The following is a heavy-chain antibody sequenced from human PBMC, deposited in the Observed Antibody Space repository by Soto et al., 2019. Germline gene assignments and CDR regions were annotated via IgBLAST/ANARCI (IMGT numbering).Heavy chain of an antibody. CDR1: GFTFSSYA. J-gene: IGHJ4*02. CDR3: ARGMYYDILTGYYLGY. V-gene: IGHV3-30-3*01. D-gene: IGHD3-9*01. Sequence: PGGSLRLSCAASGFTFSSYAMHWVRQAPGKGLEWVAVISYDGSNKYYADSVKGRFTISRDNSKNTLYLQMNSLRAEDTAVYYCARGMYYDILTGYYLGYWGQGTLVTVSS. CDR2: ISYDGSNK.